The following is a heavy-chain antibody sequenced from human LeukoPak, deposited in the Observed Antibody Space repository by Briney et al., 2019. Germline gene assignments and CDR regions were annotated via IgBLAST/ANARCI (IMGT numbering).Heavy chain of an antibody. D-gene: IGHD6-13*01. Sequence: PSETLSLTCTVSGGSITSSSHFWAWIRQPPGKGLEWIASIHYTGSTFYSPSLQSRVTISVDTSKNQFSLNLRSVTATDTAVYYCAREEASAGDYWGQVTLVTVSS. CDR2: IHYTGST. CDR3: AREEASAGDY. J-gene: IGHJ4*02. CDR1: GGSITSSSHF. V-gene: IGHV4-39*01.